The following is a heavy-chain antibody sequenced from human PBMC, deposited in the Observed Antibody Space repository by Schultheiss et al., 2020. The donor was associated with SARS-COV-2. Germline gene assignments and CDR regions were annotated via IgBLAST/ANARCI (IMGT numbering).Heavy chain of an antibody. D-gene: IGHD1-26*01. CDR2: INHRGNT. CDR3: AGGGSDFPS. V-gene: IGHV4-59*01. Sequence: SETLSLTCTVSGGSISSYYWSWIRQPPGKGLEWIGEINHRGNTNYNPSLKSRVTMSAAKSKNQFSLKLSSVTAADTAVYYCAGGGSDFPSWGQGTLVTVSS. J-gene: IGHJ5*02. CDR1: GGSISSYY.